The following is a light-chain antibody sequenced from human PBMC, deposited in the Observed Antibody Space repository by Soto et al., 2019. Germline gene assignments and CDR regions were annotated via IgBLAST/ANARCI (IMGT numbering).Light chain of an antibody. Sequence: EIVMTQSPATLSVSPGERATLSCRASQSVSSNLAWYQQKPGQAPRLLIYGASTRATGIPARFSGSGSGTELTLTISRLQSEDFAVYYCQQYNNWPPGFGGGTKVEIK. CDR1: QSVSSN. V-gene: IGKV3-15*01. CDR3: QQYNNWPPG. J-gene: IGKJ4*01. CDR2: GAS.